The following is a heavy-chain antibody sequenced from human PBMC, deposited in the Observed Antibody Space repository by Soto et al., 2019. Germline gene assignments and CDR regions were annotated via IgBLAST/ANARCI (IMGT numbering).Heavy chain of an antibody. CDR2: IWYDGSNK. J-gene: IGHJ4*02. Sequence: GGSLRLSCAASGFTFSSYGMHWVRQAPGKGLEWVAVIWYDGSNKYYADSVKGRFTISRDNSKNTLYLQMNSLRAEDTAVYYCARGYCSGGSCYPGAVFDYWGQGTLVTVSS. D-gene: IGHD2-15*01. V-gene: IGHV3-33*01. CDR1: GFTFSSYG. CDR3: ARGYCSGGSCYPGAVFDY.